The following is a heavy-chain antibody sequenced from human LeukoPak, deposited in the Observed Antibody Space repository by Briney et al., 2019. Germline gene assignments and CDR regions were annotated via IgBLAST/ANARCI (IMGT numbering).Heavy chain of an antibody. J-gene: IGHJ3*01. CDR3: ARARIEAAGTGAFDV. CDR1: GFSVSNYG. D-gene: IGHD6-13*01. Sequence: GGSLRLSCAASGFSVSNYGMTWVRQAPGKGLEWVSAFSATDGSAQYAESVKGRFTISRDNSKNSLYLQLNSLWDNDTAVYYCARARIEAAGTGAFDVWGQGTMVTVSS. V-gene: IGHV3-23*01. CDR2: FSATDGSA.